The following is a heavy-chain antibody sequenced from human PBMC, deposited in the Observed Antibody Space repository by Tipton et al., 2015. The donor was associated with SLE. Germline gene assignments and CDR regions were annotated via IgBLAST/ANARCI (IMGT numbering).Heavy chain of an antibody. D-gene: IGHD5-24*01. CDR1: GGPISSGSYY. V-gene: IGHV4-61*02. J-gene: IGHJ2*01. CDR2: IYTSGST. CDR3: GWATNVWYFDL. Sequence: TLSLTCTVSGGPISSGSYYWSWIRQPAGKGLEWIGRIYTSGSTNYNPSLKSRVTISVDTSKNQFSLKLSSVTAADTAVYYCGWATNVWYFDLWGRGTLVTVSS.